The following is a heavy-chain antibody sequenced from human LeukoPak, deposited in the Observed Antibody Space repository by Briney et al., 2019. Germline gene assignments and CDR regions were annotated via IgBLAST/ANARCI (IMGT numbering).Heavy chain of an antibody. V-gene: IGHV4-34*01. CDR1: GGSFSGYY. CDR2: INHSGST. J-gene: IGHJ5*02. D-gene: IGHD3-10*01. CDR3: ARSHIWFGRNWFDP. Sequence: PSETLSLTCAVYGGSFSGYYWSWIRQPPGEGLEWIGEINHSGSTNYNPSLKSRVTISVDTSKNQFSLKLSSVTAADTAVYYCARSHIWFGRNWFDPWGQGTLVTVSS.